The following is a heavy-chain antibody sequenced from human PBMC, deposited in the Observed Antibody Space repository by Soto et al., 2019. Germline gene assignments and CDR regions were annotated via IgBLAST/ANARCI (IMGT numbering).Heavy chain of an antibody. D-gene: IGHD5-12*01. CDR2: INPDNGNT. CDR1: GYTFTSYD. J-gene: IGHJ4*02. CDR3: ARGRRDGYTYAF. Sequence: QAQLVQSGAEVKRPGASVKVSCKASGYTFTSYDLNWVRQATGQGLEWMGWINPDNGNTGYAQKFQGRVTITRNTSINTAYMEVSSMRSDDTAVYYCARGRRDGYTYAFWGQGTLVTVSS. V-gene: IGHV1-8*01.